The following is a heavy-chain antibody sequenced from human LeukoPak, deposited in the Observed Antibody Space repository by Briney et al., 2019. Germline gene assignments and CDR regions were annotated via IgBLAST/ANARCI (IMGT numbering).Heavy chain of an antibody. CDR3: ARLVPGHGFDI. Sequence: GGSLRLSCAASGFTFTTYAMTWVRQAPGKGLEWVSIISIGSDTTYYAVSVRGRFTTSRDNSKNTLSLQMSSLRAEDTAVYLCARLVPGHGFDIWGQGTMVTISS. CDR1: GFTFTTYA. D-gene: IGHD3-9*01. CDR2: ISIGSDTT. V-gene: IGHV3-23*01. J-gene: IGHJ3*02.